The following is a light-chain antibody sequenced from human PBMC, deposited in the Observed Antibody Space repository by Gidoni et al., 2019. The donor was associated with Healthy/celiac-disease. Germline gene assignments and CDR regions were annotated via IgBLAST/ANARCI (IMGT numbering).Light chain of an antibody. CDR1: QSISSY. CDR3: QQSYSTPLYT. CDR2: AAS. J-gene: IGKJ2*01. Sequence: DTQMTQPPSSLSASVGDRVTITCRASQSISSYLNWYQQKPGKAPKLLIYAASSLQSGVPSRFSGSGSGTDFTLTISSLQPEDFATYYCQQSYSTPLYTFGQGTKLEIK. V-gene: IGKV1-39*01.